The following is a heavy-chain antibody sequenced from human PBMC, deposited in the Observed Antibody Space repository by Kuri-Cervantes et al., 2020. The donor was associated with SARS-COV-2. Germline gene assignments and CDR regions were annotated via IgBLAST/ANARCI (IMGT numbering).Heavy chain of an antibody. Sequence: SVKVSCKASGGTFRSYAFSWVRQAPGHGLAWMGGIIPIIGTGNYAQKFQGRVTITADDSTTTAYMELSNLRSEDTAVFYCAGAYMTGHNALDYWGQGTLVTVSS. CDR2: IIPIIGTG. CDR3: AGAYMTGHNALDY. D-gene: IGHD1-1*01. CDR1: GGTFRSYA. V-gene: IGHV1-69*13. J-gene: IGHJ4*02.